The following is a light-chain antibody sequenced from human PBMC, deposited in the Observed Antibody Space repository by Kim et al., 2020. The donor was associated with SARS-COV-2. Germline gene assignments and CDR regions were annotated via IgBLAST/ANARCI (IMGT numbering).Light chain of an antibody. J-gene: IGKJ2*01. V-gene: IGKV1-39*01. CDR2: AAS. CDR3: QQSYSTPYT. Sequence: ASVGDRVTITCRASQSISTYLNWYQQKPGKAPKLLIYAASSLQSGVPSRFSGTGSGTEFTLTISILQPEDFATFYCQQSYSTPYTFGQGTKLEI. CDR1: QSISTY.